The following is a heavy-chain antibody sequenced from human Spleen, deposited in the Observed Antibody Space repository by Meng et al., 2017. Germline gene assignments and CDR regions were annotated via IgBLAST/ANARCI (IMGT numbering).Heavy chain of an antibody. V-gene: IGHV4-4*02. CDR1: GGSIISNNW. J-gene: IGHJ1*01. D-gene: IGHD3-10*01. CDR3: ARVKHYGSSEMFFQY. Sequence: SETLSLTCTVSGGSIISNNWWSWVRQAPGKGLEWIGEVYESGSTNYNPSLRSRITISVDKSKNQFSLELSSVTAADTAVYYCARVKHYGSSEMFFQYWGQGTLVTVSS. CDR2: VYESGST.